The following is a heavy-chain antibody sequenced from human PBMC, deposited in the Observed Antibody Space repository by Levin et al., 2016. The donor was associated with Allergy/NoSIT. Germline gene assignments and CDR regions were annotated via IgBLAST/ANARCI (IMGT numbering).Heavy chain of an antibody. V-gene: IGHV4-39*07. CDR1: GGSISSSSYY. Sequence: SETLSLTCTVSGGSISSSSYYWGWIRQPPGKGLEWIGSIYYSGSTYYNPSLKSRVTISVDTSKNQFSLKLSSVTAADTAVYYCARVFGYYDSSGYYYSYYYYGMDVWGQGTTVTVSS. D-gene: IGHD3-22*01. J-gene: IGHJ6*02. CDR2: IYYSGST. CDR3: ARVFGYYDSSGYYYSYYYYGMDV.